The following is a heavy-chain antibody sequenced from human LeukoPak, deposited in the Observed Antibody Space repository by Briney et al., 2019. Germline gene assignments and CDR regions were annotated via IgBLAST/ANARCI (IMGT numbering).Heavy chain of an antibody. CDR1: GFTFSSYW. J-gene: IGHJ1*01. CDR3: ARAPYYYDSSGYFQH. Sequence: GGSLRLSCAASGFTFSSYWMHWVRQAPGKGLEWVSYISSSGGTIHYADSVKGRFTISRDNAKNSLYLQMNSLRAEDTAVYYCARAPYYYDSSGYFQHWGQGTLVTVSS. CDR2: ISSSGGTI. D-gene: IGHD3-22*01. V-gene: IGHV3-48*04.